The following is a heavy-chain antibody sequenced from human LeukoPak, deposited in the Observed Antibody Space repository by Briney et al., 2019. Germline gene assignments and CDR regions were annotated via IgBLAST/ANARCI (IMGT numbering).Heavy chain of an antibody. CDR3: ARGLNDSWTGENY. V-gene: IGHV4-4*07. Sequence: SETLSLTCTVSGPSISSYYWSWIRQPAGKGLEWIGHIYTSGSTNYNPSLKSRVTMSVDTSKSQFSLKVRYVTAADTAVYYCARGLNDSWTGENYWGQGTLVTVSS. D-gene: IGHD3-3*01. CDR1: GPSISSYY. CDR2: IYTSGST. J-gene: IGHJ4*02.